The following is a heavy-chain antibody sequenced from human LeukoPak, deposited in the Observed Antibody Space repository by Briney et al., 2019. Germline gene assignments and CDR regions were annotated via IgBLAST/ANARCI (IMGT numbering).Heavy chain of an antibody. J-gene: IGHJ5*02. Sequence: SETLSLTCTVSGGSISSYYWSWIRQPPGKGLEWIGYIYYSGSTNYNPSLKSRVTISVDTSKNQFSLKLSPVTAADTAVYYCARDLQGYCSSTSCYRWFDPWGQGTLVTVSS. CDR2: IYYSGST. V-gene: IGHV4-59*01. D-gene: IGHD2-2*01. CDR3: ARDLQGYCSSTSCYRWFDP. CDR1: GGSISSYY.